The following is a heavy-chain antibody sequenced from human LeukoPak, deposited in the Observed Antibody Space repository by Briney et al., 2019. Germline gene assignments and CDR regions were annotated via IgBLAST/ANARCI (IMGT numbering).Heavy chain of an antibody. D-gene: IGHD2-2*02. V-gene: IGHV1-18*01. CDR3: ARDRPGRYCSSTSCYTASPFDP. Sequence: ASVKVSCKASGYTFNSHGITWVRQAPGQGLEWMGWISAYIGNTNYAQKLQGRVTMTTDTSTSTAYMELRSMRSEDTAVYYCARDRPGRYCSSTSCYTASPFDPWGQGTLVIVSS. J-gene: IGHJ5*02. CDR1: GYTFNSHG. CDR2: ISAYIGNT.